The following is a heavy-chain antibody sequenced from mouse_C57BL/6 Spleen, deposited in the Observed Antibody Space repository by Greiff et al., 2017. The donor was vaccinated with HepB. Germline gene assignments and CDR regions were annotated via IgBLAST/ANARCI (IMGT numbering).Heavy chain of an antibody. J-gene: IGHJ4*01. CDR1: GISITTGNYR. Sequence: VQLKESGPGLVKPSQTVFLTCTVTGISITTGNYRWSWFRQFPGNKLEWIGYIYYSGTITYNPSLTSRTTITRDTPKNQFFLEMNSLTAEDTATYYCARESYDLYAMDYWGQGTSVTVSS. V-gene: IGHV3-5*01. CDR2: IYYSGTI. CDR3: ARESYDLYAMDY. D-gene: IGHD2-12*01.